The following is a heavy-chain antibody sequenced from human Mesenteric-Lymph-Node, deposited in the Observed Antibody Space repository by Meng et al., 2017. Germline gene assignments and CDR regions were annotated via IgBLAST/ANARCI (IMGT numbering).Heavy chain of an antibody. Sequence: GSLRLSCTVSGGSINIEYWSWIRQPPGKSLEWLGFIYSSGTNYNPSLESRVTLSIDTSKNQFSLKMTSMTAADTAVYYCARDNGQSSSWFYYYYGMDVWGQGTTVTVSS. V-gene: IGHV4-59*01. CDR1: GGSINIEY. D-gene: IGHD6-13*01. CDR2: IYSSGT. CDR3: ARDNGQSSSWFYYYYGMDV. J-gene: IGHJ6*02.